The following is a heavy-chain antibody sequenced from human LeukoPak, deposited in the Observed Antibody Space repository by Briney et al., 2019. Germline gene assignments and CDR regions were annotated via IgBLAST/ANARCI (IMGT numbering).Heavy chain of an antibody. J-gene: IGHJ4*02. Sequence: GGSLRLSCAASGFTFSSYGMHWVRQAPGRGLEWVAAISYSGGNKYYADSVKGRFTISRDNSKNTLYLQMNSLRAEDTAVYYCAKAHYLRWFGELFRDQEYYFVYWGQGTLVTVSS. D-gene: IGHD3-10*01. CDR1: GFTFSSYG. V-gene: IGHV3-33*06. CDR3: AKAHYLRWFGELFRDQEYYFVY. CDR2: ISYSGGNK.